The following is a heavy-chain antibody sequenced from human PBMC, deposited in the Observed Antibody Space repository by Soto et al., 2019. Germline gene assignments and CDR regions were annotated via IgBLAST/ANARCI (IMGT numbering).Heavy chain of an antibody. V-gene: IGHV3-15*07. Sequence: EVQLVESGGGLVKPGGSLRLSCAASGFTFSNAWMNWVRQAPGKGLEWVGRIKSKTDGGTTDYAAPVKGRFTISRDHSKNTLYLQMNSLKTEDTAVYYWTTGLSILTGYLPNDYWGQGTLVTVSS. CDR3: TTGLSILTGYLPNDY. J-gene: IGHJ4*02. D-gene: IGHD3-9*01. CDR2: IKSKTDGGTT. CDR1: GFTFSNAW.